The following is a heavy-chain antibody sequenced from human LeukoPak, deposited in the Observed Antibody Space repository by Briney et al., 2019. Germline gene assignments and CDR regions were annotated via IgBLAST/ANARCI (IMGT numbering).Heavy chain of an antibody. V-gene: IGHV4-59*12. J-gene: IGHJ5*02. CDR3: ARDCRQAKWCSNWFDP. CDR1: GGSISSYY. D-gene: IGHD2-8*01. CDR2: IYHSGST. Sequence: PSETLSLTCTVSGGSISSYYWSWIRQPPGKGLGWIGYIYHSGSTYYNPSLKSRVTISVDRSKNQFSLKLSSVTAADTAVYYCARDCRQAKWCSNWFDPWGQGTLVTVSS.